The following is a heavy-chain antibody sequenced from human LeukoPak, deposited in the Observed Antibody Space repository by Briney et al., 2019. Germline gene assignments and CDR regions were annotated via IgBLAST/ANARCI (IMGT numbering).Heavy chain of an antibody. CDR1: GGSVSGGRYY. CDR2: IYYSGST. CDR3: ARDSSSWFDY. J-gene: IGHJ4*02. V-gene: IGHV4-30-2*01. D-gene: IGHD6-13*01. Sequence: SETLSLTCTVSGGSVSGGRYYWSWIRQPPGKGLEWIGYIYYSGSTYYNPSLKSRVTISLDRSKNQFSLKLSSVTAADTAVYYCARDSSSWFDYWGQGTLVTVSS.